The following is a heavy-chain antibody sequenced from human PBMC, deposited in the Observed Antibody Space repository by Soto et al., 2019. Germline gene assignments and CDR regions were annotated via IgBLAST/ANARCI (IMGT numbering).Heavy chain of an antibody. D-gene: IGHD3-16*02. V-gene: IGHV4-30-4*01. Sequence: SESMSLTCTASGDSISNGDYYWSWIRQPPGRGLEWIGYIDSSGSTYYNPSLKSRLTMSVDMSKNQFSLRLTSVTAADTAVYYCASRYLYWGQGLLVTVSS. J-gene: IGHJ4*02. CDR3: ASRYLY. CDR1: GDSISNGDYY. CDR2: IDSSGST.